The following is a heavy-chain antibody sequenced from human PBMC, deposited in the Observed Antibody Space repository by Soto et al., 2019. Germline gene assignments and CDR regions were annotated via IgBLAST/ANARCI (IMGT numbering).Heavy chain of an antibody. CDR2: ISSSSSTI. Sequence: GESLKISCAASGFTFSSNSMNWVRQAPGKGLEWVSYISSSSSTIYYADSVKGRFTISRDNAKNSLYLQMNSLRDEDTAVYYCASRLGYCSSTSCPGGYWGQGTLVTVSS. V-gene: IGHV3-48*02. CDR3: ASRLGYCSSTSCPGGY. CDR1: GFTFSSNS. J-gene: IGHJ4*02. D-gene: IGHD2-2*01.